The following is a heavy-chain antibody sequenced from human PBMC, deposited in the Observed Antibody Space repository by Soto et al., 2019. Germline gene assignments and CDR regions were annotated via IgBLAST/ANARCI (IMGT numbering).Heavy chain of an antibody. CDR3: ARDLRGHYGP. CDR1: GFHFRNFN. V-gene: IGHV3-21*03. Sequence: GGSLRPSFEGSGFHFRNFNMIWVRQAPGKGLEWVSSVSGSSSYIYYADSVNGRFTVSRDNAHNLVFLQMNGLRPEDTAMYYRARDLRGHYGPWGQGTMVTVSS. CDR2: VSGSSSYI. J-gene: IGHJ3*01. D-gene: IGHD4-17*01.